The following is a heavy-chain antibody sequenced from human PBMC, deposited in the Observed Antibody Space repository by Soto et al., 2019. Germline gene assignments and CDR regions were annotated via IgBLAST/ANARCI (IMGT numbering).Heavy chain of an antibody. D-gene: IGHD3-3*01. CDR1: GGSFSGYY. V-gene: IGHV4-34*01. J-gene: IGHJ6*03. CDR2: INHSGST. CDR3: ARVGWSGYYYYYYYMDV. Sequence: SETLSLTCAVCGGSFSGYYWSWIRQPPGKGLEWIGEINHSGSTNYNPSLKSRVTISVDTSKNQFSLKLSSVTAADTAVYYCARVGWSGYYYYYYYMDVWGKGTTVTVSS.